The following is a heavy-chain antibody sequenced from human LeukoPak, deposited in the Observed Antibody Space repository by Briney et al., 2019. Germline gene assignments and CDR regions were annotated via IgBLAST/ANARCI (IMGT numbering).Heavy chain of an antibody. CDR3: AKDQNGDYGFDY. V-gene: IGHV3-30*02. D-gene: IGHD4-17*01. CDR2: IRYDGSNK. J-gene: IGHJ4*02. CDR1: GFSFSNYG. Sequence: GGSLRISCVASGFSFSNYGMHWVRQAPGKGLEWVAFIRYDGSNKYYVDSVKGRFTISRDNSKNTLYLQMNSLRAEDTAVYYCAKDQNGDYGFDYWGQGTLVTVSS.